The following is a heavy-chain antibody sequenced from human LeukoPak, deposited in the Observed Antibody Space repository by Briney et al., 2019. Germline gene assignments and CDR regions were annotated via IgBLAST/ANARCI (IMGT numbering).Heavy chain of an antibody. CDR3: ARDRSGMDV. D-gene: IGHD6-19*01. CDR2: INPNSGGT. Sequence: GASVKVSCKASGYTFTSFYIHWVRQAPGQGLEWMGWINPNSGGTNYAQKFQGWVTMTRDMSISTAYMALSRLRSDDTAVYYCARDRSGMDVWGQGTTVTVSS. V-gene: IGHV1-2*04. CDR1: GYTFTSFY. J-gene: IGHJ6*02.